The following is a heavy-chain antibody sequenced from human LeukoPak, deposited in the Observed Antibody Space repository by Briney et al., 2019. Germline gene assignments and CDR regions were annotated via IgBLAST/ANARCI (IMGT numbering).Heavy chain of an antibody. CDR1: GFSFSDYY. D-gene: IGHD3-16*01. V-gene: IGHV3-11*01. J-gene: IGHJ2*01. Sequence: PGGSLRLSCAASGFSFSDYYMSWIRQAPGKGLEWVSWVSFISSPGSTTYYADSVKGRFTISRDNAKNSLYLQMNSLSAGDTAVYYCARGGGYDSCYPRYFDLWGRGTLVTVSS. CDR3: ARGGGYDSCYPRYFDL. CDR2: ISSPGSTT.